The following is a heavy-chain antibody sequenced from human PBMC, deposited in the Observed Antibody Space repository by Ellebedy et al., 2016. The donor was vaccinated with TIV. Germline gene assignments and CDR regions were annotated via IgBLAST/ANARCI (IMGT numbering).Heavy chain of an antibody. Sequence: AASVTVSCKASGGTFNNYAISWARQAPGQGLEWMGGIIPIFGTANYAQQFRGRVTITADESTSAAYMDLSSLRYEDTAVYYCARAESGGYAWDYWGQGTLVTVSS. J-gene: IGHJ4*02. CDR2: IIPIFGTA. CDR1: GGTFNNYA. CDR3: ARAESGGYAWDY. V-gene: IGHV1-69*13. D-gene: IGHD5-12*01.